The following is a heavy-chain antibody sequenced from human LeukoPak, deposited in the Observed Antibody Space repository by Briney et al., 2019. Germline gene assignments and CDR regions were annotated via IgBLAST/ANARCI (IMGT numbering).Heavy chain of an antibody. J-gene: IGHJ3*02. CDR2: MNPNSGHT. V-gene: IGHV1-8*01. CDR3: AMYYYDTSGPYVGAFDI. D-gene: IGHD3-22*01. CDR1: GYTFTSHD. Sequence: ASVKVSCKASGYTFTSHDVNWLRQATGQGLEWLGWMNPNSGHTGFAQKFQGRVTMTRDTSISTAYMELSSLRSEDTAMYYCAMYYYDTSGPYVGAFDIWGRGTMVTVSS.